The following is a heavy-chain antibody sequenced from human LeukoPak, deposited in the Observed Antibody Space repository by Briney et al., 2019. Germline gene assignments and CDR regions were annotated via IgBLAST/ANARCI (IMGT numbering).Heavy chain of an antibody. D-gene: IGHD5-18*01. J-gene: IGHJ4*02. CDR1: GYSFTTYW. CDR2: IYPGDSDT. V-gene: IGHV5-51*01. Sequence: GESLKISCQGSGYSFTTYWIGWVRQMPGKGLEWVGIIYPGDSDTRYSPSFQGQVTISADKSTSTAYLHWSSLKASDTAIYYCARRLGYKYGLNYFDYWGQGTLVTVSS. CDR3: ARRLGYKYGLNYFDY.